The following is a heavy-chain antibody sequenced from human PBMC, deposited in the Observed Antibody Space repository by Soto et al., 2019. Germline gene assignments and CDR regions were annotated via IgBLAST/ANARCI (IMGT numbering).Heavy chain of an antibody. V-gene: IGHV1-18*01. D-gene: IGHD2-15*01. Sequence: QVQLVQSGAEVKKPGASVKVSCKASGYTFTSFGISWLRQAPGQGLEWMGWISAYNGNTNYAENLQGIVTMTTDTSTSTGFMELRSLRSDDTAVYYCARDHRGGTVAFDIWGQGTMVTASS. CDR3: ARDHRGGTVAFDI. J-gene: IGHJ3*02. CDR2: ISAYNGNT. CDR1: GYTFTSFG.